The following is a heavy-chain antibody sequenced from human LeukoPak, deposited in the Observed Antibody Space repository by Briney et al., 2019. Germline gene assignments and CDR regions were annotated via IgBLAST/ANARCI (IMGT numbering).Heavy chain of an antibody. V-gene: IGHV3-7*03. CDR3: ASAGGDTRSPLPFYY. CDR2: IKQDGSEK. J-gene: IGHJ4*02. Sequence: GGSLRLSCAASGFTFGSYWMHWVRQAPGKGLEWVANIKQDGSEKCYVDSVKGRFTISRDNAENSLSLQMNSLRAEDTAVYYCASAGGDTRSPLPFYYWGQGTLVTVSS. CDR1: GFTFGSYW. D-gene: IGHD2-2*01.